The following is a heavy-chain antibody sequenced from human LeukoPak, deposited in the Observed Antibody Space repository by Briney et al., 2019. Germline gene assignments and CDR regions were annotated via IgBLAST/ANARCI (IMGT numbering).Heavy chain of an antibody. V-gene: IGHV3-30-3*01. CDR1: GFTFSRYA. J-gene: IGHJ3*02. CDR3: AREAEAFDI. CDR2: ISYDGSNE. Sequence: PGGSLRLSCAASGFTFSRYAMHWIRQAPGKGLEWVAVISYDGSNEYYADSVKGRFTISRDNSKNTLYLQMNSLRLEDTAVYYCAREAEAFDIWGQGTMVTVSS.